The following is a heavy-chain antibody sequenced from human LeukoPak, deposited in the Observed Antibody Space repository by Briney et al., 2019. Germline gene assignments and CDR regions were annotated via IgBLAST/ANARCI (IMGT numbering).Heavy chain of an antibody. V-gene: IGHV3-23*01. J-gene: IGHJ6*03. CDR2: IRGSGGRT. CDR1: GFTFSSYA. Sequence: PGGSLRLSCAASGFTFSSYAMSGGRQAPGEGGGWGSDIRGSGGRTYYADSVKGRVTISRENCKNTMYVQMNRLRAGETGVYYSAQDPRYCSTTSCSAYSYYYVDVWGKGTTVTVSS. D-gene: IGHD2-2*01. CDR3: AQDPRYCSTTSCSAYSYYYVDV.